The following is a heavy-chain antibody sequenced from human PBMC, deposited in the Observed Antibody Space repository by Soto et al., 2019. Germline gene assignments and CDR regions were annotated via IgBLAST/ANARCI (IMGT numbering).Heavy chain of an antibody. J-gene: IGHJ4*02. D-gene: IGHD6-13*01. V-gene: IGHV3-49*03. CDR3: TRDPAPAGFLYYFDY. Sequence: GSLRLSCTASGFMLGDYAMSCFRQAPGKGLEWVAFIRRKVDGGTPEYAASVKGRVTISIGDSQSIAYLQINNLKTEDTAVYYCTRDPAPAGFLYYFDYWGPGTLVTVSS. CDR1: GFMLGDYA. CDR2: IRRKVDGGTP.